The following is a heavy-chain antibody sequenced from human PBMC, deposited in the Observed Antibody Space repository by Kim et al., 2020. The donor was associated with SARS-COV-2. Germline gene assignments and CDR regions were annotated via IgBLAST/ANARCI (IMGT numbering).Heavy chain of an antibody. D-gene: IGHD2-21*01. V-gene: IGHV1-18*01. CDR2: NT. J-gene: IGHJ6*02. Sequence: NTNYAQKRQGRVTMTTDTSTGTAYMELRSLRSDDTAVYYCARDGVVVEDVWGQGTTVTVSS. CDR3: ARDGVVVEDV.